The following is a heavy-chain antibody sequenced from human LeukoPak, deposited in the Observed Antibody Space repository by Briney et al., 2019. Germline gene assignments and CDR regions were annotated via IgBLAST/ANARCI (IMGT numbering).Heavy chain of an antibody. Sequence: PTGGSLRLSCTASGFSFSNHYMRWIRQAPGKGLEWVANINEDGSNKWRLGSVKGRFTVSRDNARNSLYLQMNSLRVEDTAVYYCTRVIVAVPGYFDYFDFWGQGVLVTVSS. J-gene: IGHJ4*02. CDR2: INEDGSNK. V-gene: IGHV3-7*01. D-gene: IGHD6-19*01. CDR3: TRVIVAVPGYFDYFDF. CDR1: GFSFSNHY.